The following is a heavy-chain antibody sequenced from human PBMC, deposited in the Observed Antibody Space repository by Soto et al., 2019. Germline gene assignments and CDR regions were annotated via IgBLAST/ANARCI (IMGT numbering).Heavy chain of an antibody. CDR3: AKSRGGPLYYYYYMDV. CDR2: ISWNSGSI. Sequence: GGSLRLSCAASGFTFDDYAMHWVRQAPGKGLEWVSGISWNSGSIGYADSVKGRFTISRDNAKNSLYLQMNSLRAEDTALYYCAKSRGGPLYYYYYMDVWGKGTTVTVSS. CDR1: GFTFDDYA. V-gene: IGHV3-9*01. D-gene: IGHD3-16*01. J-gene: IGHJ6*03.